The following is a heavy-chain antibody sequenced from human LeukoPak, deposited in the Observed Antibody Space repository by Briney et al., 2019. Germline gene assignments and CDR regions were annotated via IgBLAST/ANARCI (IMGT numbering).Heavy chain of an antibody. Sequence: GGSLRLSCAASGFTFSSYAMNWVCQAPGKGLEWVSAISGSGGSTYYADSVKGRFTVSRDNSKNTLYLQMNSLRAEDTAVYYCAKVPTTMIVVVTHFDYWGQGTLVTVSS. CDR2: ISGSGGST. CDR3: AKVPTTMIVVVTHFDY. V-gene: IGHV3-23*01. J-gene: IGHJ4*02. D-gene: IGHD3-22*01. CDR1: GFTFSSYA.